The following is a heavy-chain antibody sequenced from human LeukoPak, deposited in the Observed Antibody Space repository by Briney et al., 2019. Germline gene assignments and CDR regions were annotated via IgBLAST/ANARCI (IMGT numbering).Heavy chain of an antibody. J-gene: IGHJ3*02. CDR3: ARVVDSGWRSDAFDI. CDR2: ISSSSSYI. Sequence: GGSLRPSCAASGFTFSRYSMNWVRQAPGKGLEWVSSISSSSSYIYYADSLKGRFTISRDNAKNSLYLQMNSLRAEDTAVYYCARVVDSGWRSDAFDIWGQGTMVTVSS. D-gene: IGHD6-19*01. V-gene: IGHV3-21*01. CDR1: GFTFSRYS.